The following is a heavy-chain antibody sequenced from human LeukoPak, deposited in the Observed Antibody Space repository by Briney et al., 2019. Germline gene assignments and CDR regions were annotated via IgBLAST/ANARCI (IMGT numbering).Heavy chain of an antibody. CDR2: ISSSSYI. Sequence: GGSLRLSCAASGFTFSSYSMNWVRQAPGKGLEWVSSISSSSYIYYADSVKGRFTISRDNAKNSLYLQMNSLRAEDTAVYYCARDRPHYYDSSGYYYTPPSSHFDYWGQGTLVTVSS. CDR3: ARDRPHYYDSSGYYYTPPSSHFDY. CDR1: GFTFSSYS. V-gene: IGHV3-21*01. J-gene: IGHJ4*02. D-gene: IGHD3-22*01.